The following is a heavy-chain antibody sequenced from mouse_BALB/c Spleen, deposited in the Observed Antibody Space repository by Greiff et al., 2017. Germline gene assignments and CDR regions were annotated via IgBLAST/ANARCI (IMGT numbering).Heavy chain of an antibody. J-gene: IGHJ1*01. V-gene: IGHV1-5*01. CDR2: IYPGNSDT. D-gene: IGHD1-1*01. CDR1: GYSFTSYW. Sequence: VQLQQSGIVLARPGASVKMSCKASGYSFTSYWMHWVKQRPGQGLEWIGAIYPGNSDTSYNQKFKGKAKLTAVTSASTAYMELSSLTNEDSAVYYCTRQGYYGSSYEWYFDVWGAGTTVTVSS. CDR3: TRQGYYGSSYEWYFDV.